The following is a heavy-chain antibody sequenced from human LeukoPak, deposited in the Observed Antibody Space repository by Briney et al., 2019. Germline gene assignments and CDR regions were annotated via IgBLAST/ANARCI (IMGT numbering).Heavy chain of an antibody. J-gene: IGHJ5*02. CDR2: IKSKTDGGTT. V-gene: IGHV3-15*01. CDR1: GFTFSNAW. CDR3: ARAALYSSGWYNWFDP. D-gene: IGHD6-19*01. Sequence: GSLRLSCAASGFTFSNAWMSWVRQAPGKGLEWVGRIKSKTDGGTTDYAAPVKGRFTISRDDSKNTLYLQMNSLKAEDTAVYYCARAALYSSGWYNWFDPWGQGTLVTVSS.